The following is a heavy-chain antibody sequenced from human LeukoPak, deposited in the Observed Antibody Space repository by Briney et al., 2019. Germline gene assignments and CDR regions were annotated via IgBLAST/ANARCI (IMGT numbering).Heavy chain of an antibody. CDR2: IYTSGST. V-gene: IGHV4-61*02. J-gene: IGHJ5*02. D-gene: IGHD5-12*01. CDR1: GRSISSGSYY. Sequence: SQTLSLTCTVSGRSISSGSYYWSWIRQPAGKGLEWIGRIYTSGSTNYNPSLKSRVTISVDTSKNQFFLKLSSVTAADTAVYYCARNSGYDLNWFDPWGQGTLVTVSS. CDR3: ARNSGYDLNWFDP.